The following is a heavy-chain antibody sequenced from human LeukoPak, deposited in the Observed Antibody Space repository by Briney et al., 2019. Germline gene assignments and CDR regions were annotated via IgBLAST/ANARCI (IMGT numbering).Heavy chain of an antibody. D-gene: IGHD3-22*01. CDR1: GGSFSGYY. V-gene: IGHV4-34*01. Sequence: SETLSLTCAVYGGSFSGYYWSWIRQPPGKGLEWIGEINHSGSTNYNPSLKSRVTISEDTSKNQFSLKLSSVTAADTAVYYCASQIVVATDYWGQGTLVTVSS. CDR3: ASQIVVATDY. J-gene: IGHJ4*02. CDR2: INHSGST.